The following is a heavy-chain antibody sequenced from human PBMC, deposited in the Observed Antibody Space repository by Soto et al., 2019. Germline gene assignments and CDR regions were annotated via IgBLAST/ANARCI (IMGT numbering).Heavy chain of an antibody. J-gene: IGHJ4*02. CDR3: ATVASYSSGYYFDY. Sequence: VKVSCKVSGYTLTELSMHWVRQAPGKGLEWMGGFDPEDGETIYAQKFQGRVTMTEDTSTDTAYMELSSLRSEDTAVYYCATVASYSSGYYFDYWGQGTLVTVPQ. D-gene: IGHD6-19*01. CDR1: GYTLTELS. V-gene: IGHV1-24*01. CDR2: FDPEDGET.